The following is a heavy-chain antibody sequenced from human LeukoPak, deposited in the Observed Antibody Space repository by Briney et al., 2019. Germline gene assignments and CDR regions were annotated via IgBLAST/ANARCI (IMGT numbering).Heavy chain of an antibody. Sequence: GGSLRLSCAASGFTFNSYSMNWVRQAPGKGLEWVSSISSSSSYIYYADSVKGRFTISRDNAKNSLYLQMNSLRAEDTAVYYCARALDMITFGGSQNQYWGQGTLVTVSS. J-gene: IGHJ4*02. CDR2: ISSSSSYI. D-gene: IGHD3-16*01. CDR1: GFTFNSYS. V-gene: IGHV3-21*01. CDR3: ARALDMITFGGSQNQY.